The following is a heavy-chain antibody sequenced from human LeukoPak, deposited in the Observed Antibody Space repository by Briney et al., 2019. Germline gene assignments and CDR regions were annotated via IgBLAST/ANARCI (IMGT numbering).Heavy chain of an antibody. CDR2: IIPIFGTA. CDR3: ARGVLYGLYSSSSEVYAFDI. J-gene: IGHJ3*02. Sequence: SVKVSCKASGYTFTSYAISWVRQAPGQGLEWMGGIIPIFGTANYAQKFQGRVTITTDESTSTAYMELSSLRSEDTAVYYCARGVLYGLYSSSSEVYAFDIWGQGTMVTVSS. D-gene: IGHD6-6*01. CDR1: GYTFTSYA. V-gene: IGHV1-69*05.